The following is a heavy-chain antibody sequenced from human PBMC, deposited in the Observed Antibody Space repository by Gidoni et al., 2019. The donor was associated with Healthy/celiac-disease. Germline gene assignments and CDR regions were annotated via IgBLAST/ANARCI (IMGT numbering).Heavy chain of an antibody. D-gene: IGHD2-2*01. V-gene: IGHV3-30*04. CDR1: AFTFSSYA. CDR3: AREYDTKDCSSTSCPADY. J-gene: IGHJ4*02. Sequence: QVQLVESGGGVVQPGRSLRLSCEASAFTFSSYAMHWVRQAPGKGLEWVAVISYDGSNKSYADSVKGRFTISRDNSKNTLYLQMNSLRAEDTAVYYCAREYDTKDCSSTSCPADYWGQGTLVTVSS. CDR2: ISYDGSNK.